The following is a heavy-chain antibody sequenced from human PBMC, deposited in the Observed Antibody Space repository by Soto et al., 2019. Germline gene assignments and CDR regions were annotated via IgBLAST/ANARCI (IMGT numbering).Heavy chain of an antibody. CDR2: ISSTGSTI. CDR3: ARDPKYFQH. Sequence: PGGSLRLSCAASGFTFSDYYMTWIRQAPGKGLEWVSYISSTGSTIYYTDSVKGRFTISRDNAKKSLYMQMNSLRAEDTAVYYCARDPKYFQHWGQGTLVTVSS. CDR1: GFTFSDYY. V-gene: IGHV3-11*01. J-gene: IGHJ1*01.